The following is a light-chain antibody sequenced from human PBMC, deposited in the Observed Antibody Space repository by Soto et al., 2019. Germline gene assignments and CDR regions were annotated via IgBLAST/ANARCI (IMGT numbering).Light chain of an antibody. CDR1: QSISSY. Sequence: DIQMTQSPSSLSASVGDRVTITCRASQSISSYLNWYQQKPGKDPKLLIYAASSLQSGVPSRFSGSGSGTDFNLTISSLQTEDFATYECQQRYSTMYTFGQGTRLEIK. CDR2: AAS. V-gene: IGKV1-39*01. CDR3: QQRYSTMYT. J-gene: IGKJ5*01.